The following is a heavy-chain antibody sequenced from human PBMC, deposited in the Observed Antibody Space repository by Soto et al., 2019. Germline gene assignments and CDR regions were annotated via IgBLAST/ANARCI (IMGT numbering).Heavy chain of an antibody. V-gene: IGHV3-30-3*01. Sequence: QVQLVESGGGVVQPGRSLRLSCADSGFTFSSYAMHWVRQAPGKGLEWVAVISYDGSNKHYADSVKGRFTISRDNSKNTLYLQMNRMRAEDTAVYYCARVEGPYDRSCDYFYWSQRTLVTDYS. CDR2: ISYDGSNK. CDR3: ARVEGPYDRSCDYFY. D-gene: IGHD3-22*01. J-gene: IGHJ4*02. CDR1: GFTFSSYA.